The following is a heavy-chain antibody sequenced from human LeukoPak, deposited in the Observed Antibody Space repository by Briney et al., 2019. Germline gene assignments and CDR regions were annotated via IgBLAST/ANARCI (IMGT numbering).Heavy chain of an antibody. V-gene: IGHV4-59*12. Sequence: SPTLSPTRPVSGGSISSYYWGWIRLHPGKGLEWVGYIYSSGSTNYYPSLKSRVTIPVDPPKNQFSLKSGSVTAADTAVYYCASSRRDGYNSHAFDIWGQGTMVTVSS. CDR1: GGSISSYY. CDR2: IYSSGST. CDR3: ASSRRDGYNSHAFDI. D-gene: IGHD5-24*01. J-gene: IGHJ3*02.